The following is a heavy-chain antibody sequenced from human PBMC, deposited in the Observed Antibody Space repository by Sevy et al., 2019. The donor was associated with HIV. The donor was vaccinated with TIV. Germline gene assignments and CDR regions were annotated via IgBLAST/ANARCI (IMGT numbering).Heavy chain of an antibody. D-gene: IGHD3-10*01. V-gene: IGHV4-39*01. Sequence: SETLSLTCTVSGGSISSSSYYWGWIRQPPGKGLEWIGSIYYSGSIYYNPSLKSRVTISVDTSKNQFSLKLSSVTAADTAVYYCARHDGSGSYADYWGQGTLVTVSS. J-gene: IGHJ4*02. CDR1: GGSISSSSYY. CDR3: ARHDGSGSYADY. CDR2: IYYSGSI.